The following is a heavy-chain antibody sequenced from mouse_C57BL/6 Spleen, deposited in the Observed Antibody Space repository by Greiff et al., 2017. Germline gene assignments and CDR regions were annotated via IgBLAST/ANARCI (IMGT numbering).Heavy chain of an antibody. CDR3: TRWDYDDY. CDR2: IDPETGGT. V-gene: IGHV1-15*01. J-gene: IGHJ3*01. D-gene: IGHD2-4*01. CDR1: GYTFTDYE. Sequence: VQLQQSGAELVRPGASVTLSCKASGYTFTDYEMPWVKQTPVHGLEWIGAIDPETGGTAYNQKFKGKAILTADKSSSTAYMELRSLTSEDSAVYYCTRWDYDDYWGQGTLVTVSA.